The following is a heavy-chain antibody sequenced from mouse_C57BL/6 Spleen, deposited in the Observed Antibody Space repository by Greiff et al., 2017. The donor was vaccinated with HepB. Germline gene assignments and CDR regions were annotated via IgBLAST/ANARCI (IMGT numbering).Heavy chain of an antibody. CDR2: IDPEDGET. D-gene: IGHD1-1*01. CDR1: GFNIKDYY. Sequence: VQLQQSGAELVKPGASVKLSCTASGFNIKDYYMPWVKQRTEQGLEWIGRIDPEDGETTYAPKFQGKATITADTSSNTAYLQLSSLTSEDTAVYYCARNYGSSLFAYWGQGTLVTVSA. V-gene: IGHV14-2*01. CDR3: ARNYGSSLFAY. J-gene: IGHJ3*01.